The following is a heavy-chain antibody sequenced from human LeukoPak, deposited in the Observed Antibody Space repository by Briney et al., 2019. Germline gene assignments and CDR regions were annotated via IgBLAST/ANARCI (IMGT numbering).Heavy chain of an antibody. Sequence: ASVKVSCKASGGTFSSYAISWVRQAPGQGLEWMGRIIPILGIANYAQKFQGRVTITADKSTSTAYMEPSSLRSEDTAVYYCAREGGYCSGGSCYADYWGQGTLVTVSS. CDR3: AREGGYCSGGSCYADY. CDR2: IIPILGIA. V-gene: IGHV1-69*04. D-gene: IGHD2-15*01. J-gene: IGHJ4*02. CDR1: GGTFSSYA.